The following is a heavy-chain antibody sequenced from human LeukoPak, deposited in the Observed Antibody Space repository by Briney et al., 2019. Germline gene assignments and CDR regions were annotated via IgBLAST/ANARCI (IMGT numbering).Heavy chain of an antibody. Sequence: SETLSLTCTVSGGSISSGDYYWSWIRQPPGKGLEWIGSIYYSGSTYYNPSLKSRVTISIDTSKNQFSLKLSSVTAADTSVYYCARRYSSGFDYWGQGALVTVSS. D-gene: IGHD6-19*01. J-gene: IGHJ4*02. V-gene: IGHV4-39*01. CDR2: IYYSGST. CDR1: GGSISSGDYY. CDR3: ARRYSSGFDY.